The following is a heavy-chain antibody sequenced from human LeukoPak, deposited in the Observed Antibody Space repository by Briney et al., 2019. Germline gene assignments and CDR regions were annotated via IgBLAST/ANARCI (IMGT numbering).Heavy chain of an antibody. CDR1: GDSISSGAYY. J-gene: IGHJ4*02. CDR2: FYGSGSA. CDR3: VRDVSQRRHFDY. V-gene: IGHV4-30-2*01. D-gene: IGHD1-1*01. Sequence: PSRTLSLTCTVSGDSISSGAYYWSWIRQPPGKGLEWIGYFYGSGSASYNPSLKSRVTISVDRSNNQFSLKMSSVTAADTAVYYCVRDVSQRRHFDYWGQGTLVTVSS.